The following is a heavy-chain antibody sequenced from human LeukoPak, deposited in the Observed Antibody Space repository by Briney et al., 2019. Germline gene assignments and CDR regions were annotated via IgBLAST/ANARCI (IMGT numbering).Heavy chain of an antibody. CDR3: ARAVTDGYSLDFYFDF. J-gene: IGHJ4*02. V-gene: IGHV3-53*01. D-gene: IGHD5-24*01. Sequence: GGSLRLSCAAYDFTVASTYMTWLRQAPGKGLEWVSTIYRGGNTFYADSVKGRFTISRDTSKSTLNLDMDSPGVEDTAVYYCARAVTDGYSLDFYFDFWGQGTLVTVSS. CDR1: DFTVASTY. CDR2: IYRGGNT.